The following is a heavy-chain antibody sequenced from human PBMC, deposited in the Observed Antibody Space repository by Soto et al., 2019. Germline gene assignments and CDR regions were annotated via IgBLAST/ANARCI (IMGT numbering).Heavy chain of an antibody. CDR1: GGSISSTFYY. Sequence: PSETLSLTCTVSGGSISSTFYYWVWIRQPPGKGLEWIGYIYYSGSTNYNPSLKSRVTISVDTSKNQFSLKLSSVTAADTAVYYCARHHSKSEYYWFDPWGQGTLVTVSS. J-gene: IGHJ5*02. V-gene: IGHV4-61*05. CDR2: IYYSGST. D-gene: IGHD6-6*01. CDR3: ARHHSKSEYYWFDP.